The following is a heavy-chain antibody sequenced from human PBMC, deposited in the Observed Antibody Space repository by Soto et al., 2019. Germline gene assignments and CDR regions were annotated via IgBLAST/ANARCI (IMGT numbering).Heavy chain of an antibody. CDR1: GFTFSVYW. Sequence: EVQLVESGGGVVQPGGSLRLSCAASGFTFSVYWMHWVRQAPGKGLVWVSRIDSDGSTTSYADSVKGRFTISRDNAKSRLYLQMNRLRAEGTAVYYCARPGCSNSGAGVDVWGPGTTVTVSS. D-gene: IGHD4-4*01. J-gene: IGHJ6*01. CDR3: ARPGCSNSGAGVDV. CDR2: IDSDGSTT. V-gene: IGHV3-74*01.